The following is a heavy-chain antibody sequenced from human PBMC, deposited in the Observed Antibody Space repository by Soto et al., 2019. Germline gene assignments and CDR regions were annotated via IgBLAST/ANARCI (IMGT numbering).Heavy chain of an antibody. Sequence: GESRRLSCSASGFTFIEYSMHWVRQAPGKGLQYVSTISSDGDITYYADSVKGRFTISRDNSKNTLYLQMNSLRPEDTAVYYCVKVSTFSDILTGYYSTNFFDPWGQGTLVTVSS. CDR1: GFTFIEYS. J-gene: IGHJ5*02. V-gene: IGHV3-64D*06. D-gene: IGHD3-9*01. CDR3: VKVSTFSDILTGYYSTNFFDP. CDR2: ISSDGDIT.